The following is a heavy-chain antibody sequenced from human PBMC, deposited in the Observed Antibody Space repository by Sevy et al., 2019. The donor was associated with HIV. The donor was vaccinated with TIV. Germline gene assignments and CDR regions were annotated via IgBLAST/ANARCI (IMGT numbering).Heavy chain of an antibody. CDR3: ARLPLEEGGFDF. Sequence: SETLSLTCTVSGGSISSSSYYWGWIRQPPGKGLEWIGSIYYSGSTYYNPSLKSRVTISVDTSKNQFSLKLGSLTAADTAVYYCARLPLEEGGFDFWGQGTLVTVSS. J-gene: IGHJ4*02. V-gene: IGHV4-39*01. D-gene: IGHD1-26*01. CDR1: GGSISSSSYY. CDR2: IYYSGST.